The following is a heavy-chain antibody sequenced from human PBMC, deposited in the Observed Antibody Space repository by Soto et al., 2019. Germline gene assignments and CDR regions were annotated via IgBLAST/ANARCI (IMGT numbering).Heavy chain of an antibody. CDR1: GGTFSSYA. D-gene: IGHD5-18*01. CDR2: IIPIFGTA. J-gene: IGHJ3*02. CDR3: ARDFTGLPDDDAFDI. V-gene: IGHV1-69*01. Sequence: QVQLVQSGAEVKKPGSSVKVSCKASGGTFSSYAISWVRQAPGQGLEWMGGIIPIFGTANYAQKFQGRVTITADESMSTAYMELSSMRYEDTAVYYCARDFTGLPDDDAFDIWGQGTMVTV.